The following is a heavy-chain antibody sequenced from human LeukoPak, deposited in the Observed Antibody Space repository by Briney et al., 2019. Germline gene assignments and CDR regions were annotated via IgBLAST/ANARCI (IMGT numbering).Heavy chain of an antibody. CDR1: GYTFTSYY. Sequence: ASVKVSCKASGYTFTSYYIHWVRQAPGQGLAWIGIINPSGGYTNYAQKFQGRVTMTRDTSTSTVYMELSSLRSEDTAVYYCAKWGGVHSGGYNDFWSGPFDDWGQGTLVAVSS. CDR2: INPSGGYT. V-gene: IGHV1-46*01. D-gene: IGHD3-3*01. CDR3: AKWGGVHSGGYNDFWSGPFDD. J-gene: IGHJ4*02.